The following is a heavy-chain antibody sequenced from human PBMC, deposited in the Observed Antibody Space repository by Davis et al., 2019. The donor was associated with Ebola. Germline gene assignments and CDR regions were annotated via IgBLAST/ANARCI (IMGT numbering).Heavy chain of an antibody. J-gene: IGHJ4*02. V-gene: IGHV3-53*05. D-gene: IGHD3-9*01. CDR3: ASGVPGNDWQHQFNY. Sequence: GESLKISCAASGFTVSSSYMYWVRQAPGKGLEWVSVLYSAGSTYYADSVKGRFTISRDNSKNTLYLQMNSLRAEDTAVYYCASGVPGNDWQHQFNYWGQGTLVTVSS. CDR2: LYSAGST. CDR1: GFTVSSSY.